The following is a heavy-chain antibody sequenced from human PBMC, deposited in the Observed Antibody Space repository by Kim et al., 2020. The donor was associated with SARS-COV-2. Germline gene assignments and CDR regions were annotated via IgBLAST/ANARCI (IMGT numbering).Heavy chain of an antibody. CDR2: IWYDGRNK. CDR3: ASAYYYGSGSYYPSFDP. Sequence: GGSLRLSCAASGFTFSSYGMHWVRQAPGKGLEWVAVIWYDGRNKYYADSVKGRFTISRDNSKNTLYLQMNSLRAEDTAVYYCASAYYYGSGSYYPSFDPWGQGTLVTVSS. J-gene: IGHJ5*02. V-gene: IGHV3-33*01. D-gene: IGHD3-10*01. CDR1: GFTFSSYG.